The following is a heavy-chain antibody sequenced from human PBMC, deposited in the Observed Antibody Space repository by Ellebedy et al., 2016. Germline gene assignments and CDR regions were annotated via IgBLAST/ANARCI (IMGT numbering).Heavy chain of an antibody. CDR1: GFTFSSYA. Sequence: GESLKISXAASGFTFSSYAMSWVRQAPGKGLEWVSAISGSGGSTYYADSVKGRFTISRDNSKNTLYLQMNSLRAEDTAVYYCAKAPPKGVAFDIWGQGTMVTVSS. D-gene: IGHD3-16*01. J-gene: IGHJ3*02. V-gene: IGHV3-23*01. CDR3: AKAPPKGVAFDI. CDR2: ISGSGGST.